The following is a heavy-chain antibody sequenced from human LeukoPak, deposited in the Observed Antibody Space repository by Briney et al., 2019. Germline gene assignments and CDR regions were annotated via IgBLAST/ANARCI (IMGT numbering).Heavy chain of an antibody. J-gene: IGHJ4*02. CDR2: IRFDGTKD. CDR1: GFPFSTYA. D-gene: IGHD3-16*01. CDR3: ARGWGAFDY. Sequence: PGGSLRLSCAASGFPFSTYAMHWVRQAPGKGLEWVTFIRFDGTKDYYADSVKGRFTISRDNSKNTMYLQMNYLRAEDTAVYYCARGWGAFDYWGQGTLVTVSS. V-gene: IGHV3-30*02.